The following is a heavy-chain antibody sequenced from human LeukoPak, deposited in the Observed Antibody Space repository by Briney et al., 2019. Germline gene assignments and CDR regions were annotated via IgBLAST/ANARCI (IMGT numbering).Heavy chain of an antibody. CDR1: GGSISSYY. J-gene: IGHJ4*02. V-gene: IGHV4-59*01. D-gene: IGHD6-13*01. Sequence: SETLSLTCTVSGGSISSYYWGWIRQPPGKGLEWIGYIYYSGSTNYNTSLKSRVTISVDTSKNQFSLKLSSVTAADTAVYYCARDVAAGSSHFDYWGQGTLVTVSS. CDR2: IYYSGST. CDR3: ARDVAAGSSHFDY.